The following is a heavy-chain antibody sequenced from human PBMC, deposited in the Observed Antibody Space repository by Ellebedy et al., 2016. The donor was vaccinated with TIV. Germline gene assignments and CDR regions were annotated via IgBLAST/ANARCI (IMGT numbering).Heavy chain of an antibody. J-gene: IGHJ4*02. D-gene: IGHD3-10*01. V-gene: IGHV1-69*04. Sequence: SVKVSXXASGGTFTNYAISWVRQAHGQGLEWMGRIIPIVGIVNYAQNFQGRVSMTRDTSTSTLYLELSSLTSEDTAVYYCARLKGRDALWGQGTLVTVSS. CDR2: IIPIVGIV. CDR1: GGTFTNYA. CDR3: ARLKGRDAL.